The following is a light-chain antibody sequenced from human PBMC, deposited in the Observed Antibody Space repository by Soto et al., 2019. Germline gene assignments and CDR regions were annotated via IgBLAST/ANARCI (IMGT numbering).Light chain of an antibody. CDR2: AAF. CDR3: QQSYSTPWT. CDR1: QSISSY. V-gene: IGKV1-39*01. J-gene: IGKJ1*01. Sequence: DIQMTQSPSSLSASVGDRDTITCRASQSISSYLNWYQQKPGKAPKLLIYAAFSLQSGVPSRFSGSGSGTDFTLTISSLQPEDFATYYCQQSYSTPWTFGQGTKVDIK.